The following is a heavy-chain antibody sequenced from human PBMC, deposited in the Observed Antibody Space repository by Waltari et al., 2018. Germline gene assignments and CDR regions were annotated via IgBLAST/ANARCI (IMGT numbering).Heavy chain of an antibody. J-gene: IGHJ3*01. CDR2: INAGNGNT. CDR1: GYTFTSYA. D-gene: IGHD2-21*02. Sequence: QVQLVQSGAEVKKPGASVKVSCKASGYTFTSYAMHWVRQAPGQRLEWMGWINAGNGNTKYSQKFQGRVTISVDTSKNHFSLRLTSVTAADTALYYCARNLTAWTTGTFDVWGQGTMVTVSS. CDR3: ARNLTAWTTGTFDV. V-gene: IGHV1-3*01.